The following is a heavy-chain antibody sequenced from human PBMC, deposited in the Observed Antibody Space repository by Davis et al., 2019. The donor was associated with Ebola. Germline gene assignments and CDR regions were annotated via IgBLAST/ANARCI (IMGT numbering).Heavy chain of an antibody. CDR2: IYSGGST. CDR1: GFTVSSNY. Sequence: GESLKISCAASGFTVSSNYMSWVRQAPGKGLEWVSVIYSGGSTYYADSVKGRFTISRHNSKNTLYLQMNSLRAEDTAVYYCASYYFSYYYGMDVWGQGTTVTVSS. V-gene: IGHV3-53*04. CDR3: ASYYFSYYYGMDV. J-gene: IGHJ6*02. D-gene: IGHD2/OR15-2a*01.